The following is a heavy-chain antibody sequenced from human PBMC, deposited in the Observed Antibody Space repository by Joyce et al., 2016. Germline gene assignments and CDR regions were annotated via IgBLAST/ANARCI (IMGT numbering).Heavy chain of an antibody. V-gene: IGHV3-23*04. CDR1: YVLSNKNV. CDR2: IGASGGAR. CDR3: ARAKTVVVAYTLRDGFDV. Sequence: EMQLEESGGTLVHPGGSLRLSCKVSYVLSNKNVMAWVRQAQGKGLEWVSAIGASGGARYYADSVKGRFTVSRDNSENMMYLQMTSLQIEDTAIYYCARAKTVVVAYTLRDGFDVWGQGTKVAVSS. J-gene: IGHJ3*01. D-gene: IGHD2-15*01.